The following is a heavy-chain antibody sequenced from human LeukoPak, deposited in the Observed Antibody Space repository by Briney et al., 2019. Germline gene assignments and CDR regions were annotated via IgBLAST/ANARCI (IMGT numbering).Heavy chain of an antibody. V-gene: IGHV5-51*01. CDR1: GYSFTNIW. CDR2: IYPGDSDT. J-gene: IGHJ3*02. CDR3: ASAGSSSDYYYFSAFDI. D-gene: IGHD3-22*01. Sequence: GESLKISCKGSGYSFTNIWIGWVRQMPGKGLEWMGIIYPGDSDTNYSPPFQRQVTISADKSISTAYLQWSSLKASDTAMYYCASAGSSSDYYYFSAFDIWGQGTMVTVSS.